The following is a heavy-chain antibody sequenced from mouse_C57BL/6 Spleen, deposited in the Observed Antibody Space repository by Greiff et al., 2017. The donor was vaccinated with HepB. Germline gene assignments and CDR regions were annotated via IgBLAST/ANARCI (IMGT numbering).Heavy chain of an antibody. CDR3: ARHEETAQATWTWFAY. CDR2: FYPGSGSI. Sequence: VQLQQSGAELVKPGASVKLSCKASGYTFTEYTIHWVKQRSGQGLEWIGWFYPGSGSIKYNEKFKDKATLTADKSSSTVYMELSRLTAEDSAVYFCARHEETAQATWTWFAYWGQGTLVTVSA. V-gene: IGHV1-62-2*01. D-gene: IGHD3-2*02. CDR1: GYTFTEYT. J-gene: IGHJ3*01.